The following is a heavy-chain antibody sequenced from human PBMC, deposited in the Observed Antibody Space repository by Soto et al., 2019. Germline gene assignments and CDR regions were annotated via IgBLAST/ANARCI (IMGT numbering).Heavy chain of an antibody. CDR2: IYSGGSA. D-gene: IGHD5-18*01. CDR3: ASHGYSYGGGYFDY. V-gene: IGHV3-66*04. J-gene: IGHJ4*02. CDR1: GFTVSSNY. Sequence: EVQLVESGGGLVQPGGSLRLSCAASGFTVSSNYMSWVRQAPGKGLEWVSVIYSGGSAYYADSVKGRFTISRDNSKITLNLQMNSLRAEDTAVYYCASHGYSYGGGYFDYWGQGTLVTVSS.